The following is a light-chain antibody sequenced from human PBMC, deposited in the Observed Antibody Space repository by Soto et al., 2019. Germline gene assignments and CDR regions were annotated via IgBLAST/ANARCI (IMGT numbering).Light chain of an antibody. Sequence: QSVLTQPPSASGTPGQRVTISCSGSSSNIGTYTVNWYQQFPGTAPKLLIYNNGQRPSGVPDRFSGFKYGTAASLAISGLQSEDEAEYYCAAWDDSLSGLYVFGTGTKVTVL. CDR3: AAWDDSLSGLYV. CDR2: NNG. V-gene: IGLV1-44*01. CDR1: SSNIGTYT. J-gene: IGLJ1*01.